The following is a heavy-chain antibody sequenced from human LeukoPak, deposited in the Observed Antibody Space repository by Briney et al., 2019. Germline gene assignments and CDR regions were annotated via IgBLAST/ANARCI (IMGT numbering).Heavy chain of an antibody. CDR2: MSGSGGST. V-gene: IGHV3-23*01. CDR1: GFTFSSYS. J-gene: IGHJ4*02. Sequence: GGSLRLSCAASGFTFSSYSMNWVRQAPGKGLEWVSGMSGSGGSTYYADSVKGRFTISRDNSKNTLYLQMNSLRAEDTAVYYCAKDSYYDYVWGSYRYTSQFDYWGQGTLVTVSS. CDR3: AKDSYYDYVWGSYRYTSQFDY. D-gene: IGHD3-16*02.